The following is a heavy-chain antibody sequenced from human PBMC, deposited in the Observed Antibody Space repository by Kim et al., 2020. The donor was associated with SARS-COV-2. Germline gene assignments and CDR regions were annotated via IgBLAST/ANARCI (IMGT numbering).Heavy chain of an antibody. D-gene: IGHD6-13*01. CDR3: AKDSSSWGFDY. V-gene: IGHV3-9*01. J-gene: IGHJ4*02. Sequence: GYAGCVKGRFTIYRDNAKNSLYLQMNSLRAEDTALYYCAKDSSSWGFDYWGQGTLVTVSS.